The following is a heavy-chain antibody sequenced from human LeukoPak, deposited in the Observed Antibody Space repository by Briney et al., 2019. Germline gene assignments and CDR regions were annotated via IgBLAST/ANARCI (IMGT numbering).Heavy chain of an antibody. J-gene: IGHJ4*02. CDR3: ARALTTLTYEEY. V-gene: IGHV3-21*01. CDR1: GFTFSSYT. CDR2: ISGSNSYI. D-gene: IGHD1-1*01. Sequence: PGGSLRLSCAASGFTFSSYTMHWIRQAPGKGLEWVSSISGSNSYIFYADSVKGRFTVSRDNAKDSLYLQMNSLRAEDTAVYYCARALTTLTYEEYWGQGTLATVSS.